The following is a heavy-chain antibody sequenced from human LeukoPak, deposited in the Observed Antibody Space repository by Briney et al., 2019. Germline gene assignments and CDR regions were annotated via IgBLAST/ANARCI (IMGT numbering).Heavy chain of an antibody. V-gene: IGHV4-4*02. CDR1: GGSISSSNW. Sequence: NPSETLSLTCAVSGGSISSSNWWSWVRPPPGKGLEWIGEIYHSGSTNYYPSLRSRVTISVDKSKNQFSLKLSSVTAADTAVYYCARVLDWGAYFEYWGQGTLVSVSS. CDR3: ARVLDWGAYFEY. CDR2: IYHSGST. J-gene: IGHJ4*02. D-gene: IGHD7-27*01.